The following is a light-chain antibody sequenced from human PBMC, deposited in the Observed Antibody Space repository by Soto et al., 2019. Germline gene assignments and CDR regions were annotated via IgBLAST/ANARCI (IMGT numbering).Light chain of an antibody. J-gene: IGKJ1*01. V-gene: IGKV3-20*01. CDR2: AAS. Sequence: EVVLTQSPGTVSLSPGERATLSCRASQSVTSNYLAWYQQKPGQAPRLLIYAASSRATGIPDRFSVSGSGTDFTPSISRLEPEDFAVYYCHQYGSSSTWTFGQGTKVEIK. CDR3: HQYGSSSTWT. CDR1: QSVTSNY.